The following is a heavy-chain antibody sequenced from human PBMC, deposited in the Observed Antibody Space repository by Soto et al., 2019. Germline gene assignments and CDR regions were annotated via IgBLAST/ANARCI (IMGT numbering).Heavy chain of an antibody. CDR1: GYSINSGYY. CDR3: ARSAVERVSVMDV. J-gene: IGHJ6*02. CDR2: IYHSGNT. V-gene: IGHV4-38-2*02. D-gene: IGHD3-16*01. Sequence: ASETLSLTCTVSGYSINSGYYWGWIRQSPGKGLEWIATIYHSGNTYYNPSLQNRVSISVDTSKNQFSLKVMSVTAADTAVYFCARSAVERVSVMDVRSQGPPVTVSS.